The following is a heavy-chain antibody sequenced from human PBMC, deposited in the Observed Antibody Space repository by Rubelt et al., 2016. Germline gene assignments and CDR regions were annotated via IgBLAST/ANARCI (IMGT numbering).Heavy chain of an antibody. CDR1: GYSLSRGYF. Sequence: QVYLQESGPGLVKPSETLSLTCNVSGYSLSRGYFWCWIRQPPGTGLEWLGFIYHTWTTYSNPSLKRRVTIAVDTSKNQFSLKLTSVTAADTAMYYCARERLVGARDAFDFWGQGTVVTVSS. CDR3: ARERLVGARDAFDF. CDR2: IYHTWTT. D-gene: IGHD1-26*01. J-gene: IGHJ3*01. V-gene: IGHV4-38-2*02.